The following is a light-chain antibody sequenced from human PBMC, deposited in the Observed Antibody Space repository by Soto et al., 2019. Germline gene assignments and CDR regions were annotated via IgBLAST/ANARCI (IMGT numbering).Light chain of an antibody. Sequence: DIVMTQSPLSLPVTPGEPASISCRSSQSLLNTNAYYYLDWYLQRPGQSPQLLIYLASTRASGVPDRFSGSGSGPDYTLKISRVEAEDVAVYYCMQALQTPYTFGQGTKLEIK. CDR2: LAS. CDR3: MQALQTPYT. J-gene: IGKJ2*01. CDR1: QSLLNTNAYYY. V-gene: IGKV2-28*01.